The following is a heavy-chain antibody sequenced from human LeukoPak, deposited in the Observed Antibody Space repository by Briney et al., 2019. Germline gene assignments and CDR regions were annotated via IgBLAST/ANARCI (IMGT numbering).Heavy chain of an antibody. J-gene: IGHJ4*02. CDR3: ARNAGDH. Sequence: SETLSLTCTVSGGSISSGSYYWSWIRQPAGKGLEWIGRIYTSGSTNYNPSLKSRVTISVDMSKNQFSLKLSSVTAADTAVYYCARNAGDHWGQGTLVTVSS. CDR2: IYTSGST. CDR1: GGSISSGSYY. V-gene: IGHV4-61*02. D-gene: IGHD1-14*01.